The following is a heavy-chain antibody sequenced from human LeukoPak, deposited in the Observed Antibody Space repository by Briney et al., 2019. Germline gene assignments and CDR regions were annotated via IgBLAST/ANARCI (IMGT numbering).Heavy chain of an antibody. CDR3: ARDFEGASGFFAY. CDR1: GFTFSHYN. V-gene: IGHV3-48*02. J-gene: IGHJ4*02. CDR2: ISASGSSV. Sequence: PGGSLRLSCVASGFTFSHYNMYWVRQAPGKGLEWVSYISASGSSVYYADSVKGRFTISRDNAENSLYLQMNSLRDEDTAVYYCARDFEGASGFFAYWGQGTLVTVSS. D-gene: IGHD3-10*01.